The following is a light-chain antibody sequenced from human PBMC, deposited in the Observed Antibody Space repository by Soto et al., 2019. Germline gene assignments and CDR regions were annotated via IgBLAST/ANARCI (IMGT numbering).Light chain of an antibody. J-gene: IGKJ2*01. CDR2: GAS. CDR3: QQYGISPLYT. V-gene: IGKV3-20*01. Sequence: EIVLTQSPGTLSLSPGERATLSCRASQSVGRYYLAWYQQKPGQAPRLLIYGASSRATGIPDRFSGSGSGTDFTLTISRLEPEDFEVYYCQQYGISPLYTFGQGTKLEIK. CDR1: QSVGRYY.